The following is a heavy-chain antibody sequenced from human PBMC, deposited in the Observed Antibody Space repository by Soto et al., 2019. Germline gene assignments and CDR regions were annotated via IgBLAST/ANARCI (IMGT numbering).Heavy chain of an antibody. Sequence: SETLSLTCPVSGGSISKINSYWGWIRQPPGKGLEWIGSISYSGNTFYNPSLKSRVTISVDPSKNQFSLNLNSVTAADTAIYYFAADGAASAWFFYWGQGTMVTVSS. V-gene: IGHV4-39*01. J-gene: IGHJ4*02. CDR3: AADGAASAWFFY. D-gene: IGHD6-19*01. CDR1: GGSISKINSY. CDR2: ISYSGNT.